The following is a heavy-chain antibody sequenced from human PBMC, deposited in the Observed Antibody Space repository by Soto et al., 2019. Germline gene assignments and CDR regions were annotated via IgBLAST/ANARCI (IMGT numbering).Heavy chain of an antibody. CDR3: ARRYVRGISQY. CDR2: TYYSGST. V-gene: IGHV4-39*01. CDR1: GGSISSSSYY. Sequence: SETLSLTCTVSGGSISSSSYYWDWIRQPPGKGLEWIATTYYSGSTYYNPSLKSRVTTSVDTAENQFYLKLSSVTAADTAVYYGARRYVRGISQYGGQGTLVPVSS. D-gene: IGHD3-10*02. J-gene: IGHJ4*02.